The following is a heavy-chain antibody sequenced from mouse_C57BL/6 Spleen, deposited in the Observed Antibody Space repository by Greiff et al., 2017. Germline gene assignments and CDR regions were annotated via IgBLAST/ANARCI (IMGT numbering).Heavy chain of an antibody. CDR3: ARFYYYGSSPAWFAY. CDR2: INPSTGGT. V-gene: IGHV1-42*01. Sequence: VQLQQSGPELVKPGASVKISCKASGYSFTGYYMNWVKQSPEKSLEWIGEINPSTGGTTYNQKFKAKATLTVDKSSSTAYMQLKSLTSEDSAVYYCARFYYYGSSPAWFAYWGQGTLVTVSA. J-gene: IGHJ3*01. CDR1: GYSFTGYY. D-gene: IGHD1-1*01.